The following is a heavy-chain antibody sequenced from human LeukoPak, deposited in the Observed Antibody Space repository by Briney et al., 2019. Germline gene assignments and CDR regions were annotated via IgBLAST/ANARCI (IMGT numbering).Heavy chain of an antibody. CDR3: ARKAFGGGRRPYYFDY. D-gene: IGHD3-16*01. CDR2: INHSGST. J-gene: IGHJ4*02. V-gene: IGHV4-34*01. CDR1: GVSFSGYY. Sequence: SETLSLTCAVYGVSFSGYYWSWIRQPPGKGLEWIGEINHSGSTNYNPSLKSRVTISVDTSKNQFSLKLSSVTAADTAVYYCARKAFGGGRRPYYFDYWGQGTLVTVSS.